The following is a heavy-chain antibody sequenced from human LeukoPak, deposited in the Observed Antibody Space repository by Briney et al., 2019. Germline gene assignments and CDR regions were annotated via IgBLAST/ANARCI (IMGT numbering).Heavy chain of an antibody. CDR1: GGSVSSGTYY. J-gene: IGHJ5*02. V-gene: IGHV4-61*01. D-gene: IGHD3-22*01. CDR2: IYYSGST. CDR3: ASLTDYYDSSGYST. Sequence: SETLSLTCTVSGGSVSSGTYYWSWIRQPPGKGLEWIGYIYYSGSTNYNPSLKSRVTISVDTSMNQFSLKLSSVTAADTAVYYCASLTDYYDSSGYSTWGQGTLVTVSS.